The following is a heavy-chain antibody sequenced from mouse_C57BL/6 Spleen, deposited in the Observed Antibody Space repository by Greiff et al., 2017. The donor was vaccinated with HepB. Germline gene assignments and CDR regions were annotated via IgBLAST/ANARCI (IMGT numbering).Heavy chain of an antibody. D-gene: IGHD1-1*01. V-gene: IGHV1-69*01. Sequence: QVQLQQSGAELVMPGASVKLSCKASGYTFTSYWMHWVKQRPGQGLEWIGEIDPSDSYTNYNQKFKGKSTLTVDKSSSTAYMQLSSLTSEDSAVYYCARYGSSYWGQGTTLTVSS. CDR1: GYTFTSYW. CDR3: ARYGSSY. J-gene: IGHJ2*01. CDR2: IDPSDSYT.